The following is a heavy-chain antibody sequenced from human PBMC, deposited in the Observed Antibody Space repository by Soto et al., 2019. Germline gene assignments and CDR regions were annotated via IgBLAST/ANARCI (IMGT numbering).Heavy chain of an antibody. CDR3: ARRYSGYDNAFDI. Sequence: QVQLVQSGAEVKKPGASVKVSCKASGYTFTSYAMHWVRQAPEQRLEWMGWINAGNGNTKYSQKFQGRVTITRDTSASTAYMELSSLRSEDTAVYYCARRYSGYDNAFDIWGQGTMVTVSS. V-gene: IGHV1-3*01. CDR2: INAGNGNT. CDR1: GYTFTSYA. J-gene: IGHJ3*02. D-gene: IGHD5-12*01.